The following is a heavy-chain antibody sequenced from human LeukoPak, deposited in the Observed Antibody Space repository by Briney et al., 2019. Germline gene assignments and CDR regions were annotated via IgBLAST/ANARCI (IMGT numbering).Heavy chain of an antibody. J-gene: IGHJ4*02. D-gene: IGHD3-3*01. CDR2: ISAYNGNT. CDR3: ARDIDSNTVNDFWSGIPGDY. Sequence: ASVKVSCKASGYTFTGYGISWVRQAPGQGLEWMGWISAYNGNTNYAQKLQGRVTMTTDTSTSTAYMELRSLRSDDTAVYYCARDIDSNTVNDFWSGIPGDYWGQGTLVTVSS. V-gene: IGHV1-18*01. CDR1: GYTFTGYG.